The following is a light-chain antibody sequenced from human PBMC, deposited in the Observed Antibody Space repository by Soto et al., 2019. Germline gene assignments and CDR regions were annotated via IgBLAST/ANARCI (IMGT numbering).Light chain of an antibody. CDR2: KVS. CDR1: QSLVHSDGNTY. Sequence: DIVLTQTPLSSPVTLGQPASISCRSSQSLVHSDGNTYLSWFHQRPGQPPRLLIDKVSNRFSGVPDRFRGSGAGTDFTLKISRVEAEDVGFYFCMQATQYRPYTFGQGTKLEIK. CDR3: MQATQYRPYT. V-gene: IGKV2-24*01. J-gene: IGKJ2*01.